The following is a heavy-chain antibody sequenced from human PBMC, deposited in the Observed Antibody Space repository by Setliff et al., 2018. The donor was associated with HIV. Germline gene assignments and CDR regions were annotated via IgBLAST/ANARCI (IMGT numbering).Heavy chain of an antibody. Sequence: ASVKVSCKASGYTFTSYCISWVRQAPGQGLEWMGWISGYNGNTNYAQKFQGRVTMTTNTSTTTAYMDLRSLRSDDTAMYFCARDHIDWPEGPDYWGQGTLVTAPQ. CDR2: ISGYNGNT. J-gene: IGHJ4*02. CDR3: ARDHIDWPEGPDY. D-gene: IGHD3-9*01. V-gene: IGHV1-18*01. CDR1: GYTFTSYC.